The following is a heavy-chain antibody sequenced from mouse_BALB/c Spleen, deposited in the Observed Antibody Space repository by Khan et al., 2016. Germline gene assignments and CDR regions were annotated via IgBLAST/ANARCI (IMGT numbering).Heavy chain of an antibody. CDR2: INRSSGYP. J-gene: IGHJ2*01. V-gene: IGHV1-4*01. CDR3: ASTHER. Sequence: QVQLQQSGAELARPGASVKMSCKASGYTFTSYTLHWVKQRPGQGLEWIGYINRSSGYPKYNQKFKDKAPLTADNSSSTAYMHMSSLTSEDYAVYYCASTHERWGQGTTLTVSS. CDR1: GYTFTSYT.